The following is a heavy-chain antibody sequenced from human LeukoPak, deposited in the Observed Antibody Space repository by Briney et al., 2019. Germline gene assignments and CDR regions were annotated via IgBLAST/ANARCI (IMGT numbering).Heavy chain of an antibody. D-gene: IGHD3-3*01. J-gene: IGHJ4*02. CDR1: GGTFSSYA. V-gene: IGHV1-69*04. CDR2: IIPILGIA. CDR3: ARDLLPMTKAGVVND. Sequence: GASVKVSCKASGGTFSSYAINWVRQAPGQGLEWMGRIIPILGIANYAQKFQGRVTITADESRSTAYMELSSLTSDDTAVYYCARDLLPMTKAGVVNDWGQGSLVIVSA.